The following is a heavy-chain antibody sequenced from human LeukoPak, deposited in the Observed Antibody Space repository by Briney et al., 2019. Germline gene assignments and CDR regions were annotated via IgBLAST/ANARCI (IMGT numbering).Heavy chain of an antibody. CDR2: INHSGST. Sequence: PSETLSLTCAVYGGSFSGYNWSWIRQPPGKGLEWIGEINHSGSTNYNPSLKSRVTISVDTSKNQFSLKLSSVTAADTAVYYCAREVVGATYAFDIWGQGTMVTVSS. V-gene: IGHV4-34*01. CDR1: GGSFSGYN. CDR3: AREVVGATYAFDI. J-gene: IGHJ3*02. D-gene: IGHD1-26*01.